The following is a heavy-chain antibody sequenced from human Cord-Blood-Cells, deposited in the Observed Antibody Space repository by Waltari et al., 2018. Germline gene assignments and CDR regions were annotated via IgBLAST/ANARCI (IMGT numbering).Heavy chain of an antibody. CDR3: AKDRGYSGSYFDY. CDR2: ISWDGGST. D-gene: IGHD1-26*01. Sequence: EVQLVESGGVVVQPGGSLRLYCADSGFTFDDFAMPCVRQAPGKGLEWVSLISWDGGSTYYADSVKGRFTISRDNSKNSLYLQMNSLRAEDTALYYCAKDRGYSGSYFDYWGQGTLVTVSS. J-gene: IGHJ4*02. CDR1: GFTFDDFA. V-gene: IGHV3-43D*04.